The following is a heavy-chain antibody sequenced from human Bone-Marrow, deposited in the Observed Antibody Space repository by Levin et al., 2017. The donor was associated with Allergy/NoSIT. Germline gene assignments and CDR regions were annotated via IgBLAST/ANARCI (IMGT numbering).Heavy chain of an antibody. Sequence: ASVKVSCKASGYSFSIYGFNWVRQAPGQGLEWLGWISAYTGNTDYAQEFQGRVTMTTDTSTSTAYMDLRSLRSDDTAVYYCARGTAAGEIDYWGQGTLVTVSS. J-gene: IGHJ4*02. CDR3: ARGTAAGEIDY. CDR1: GYSFSIYG. CDR2: ISAYTGNT. V-gene: IGHV1-18*01. D-gene: IGHD6-13*01.